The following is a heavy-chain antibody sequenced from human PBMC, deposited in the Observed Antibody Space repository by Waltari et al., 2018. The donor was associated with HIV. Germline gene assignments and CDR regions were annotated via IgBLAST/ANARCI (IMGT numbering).Heavy chain of an antibody. CDR2: IWYDGSNK. D-gene: IGHD4-17*01. CDR1: GFGLSKYG. V-gene: IGHV3-33*01. J-gene: IGHJ4*02. CDR3: ARDYALDS. Sequence: QVQLVESGGGVVQPGKSLRLSCAASGFGLSKYGMHWVRQAPGKGLEWVALIWYDGSNKYYGDSVKGRFTISRDISKNTLYLQMNSLRAEDTAVYYCARDYALDSWGPGTLVTVSS.